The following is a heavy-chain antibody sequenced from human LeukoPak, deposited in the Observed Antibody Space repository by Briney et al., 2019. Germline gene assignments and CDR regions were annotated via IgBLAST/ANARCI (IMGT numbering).Heavy chain of an antibody. CDR1: GGSISSYY. CDR2: IYYSGST. CDR3: ARETTVKFYFDY. Sequence: PSETLSLTCTVSGGSISSYYWSWIRQPPGKGLEWIGYIYYSGSTNYNPSLKSRVTISVDTSNHQFSLKLSSVTAAETAVYYCARETTVKFYFDYWGQGTLVTVSS. D-gene: IGHD4-17*01. V-gene: IGHV4-59*01. J-gene: IGHJ4*02.